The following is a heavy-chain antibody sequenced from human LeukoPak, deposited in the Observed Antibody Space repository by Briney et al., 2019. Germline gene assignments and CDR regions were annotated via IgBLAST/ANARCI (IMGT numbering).Heavy chain of an antibody. D-gene: IGHD1-26*01. J-gene: IGHJ6*03. Sequence: GASVKVSCKASGYTFTSYYMHWVRQAPGQGLEWMGIINPSGGSTSYAQKFQGRVTMTRDTSTSTVYMELSGLRSEDTAVYYCARDRGWWELQGNYYYMDVWGKGTTVTVSS. CDR3: ARDRGWWELQGNYYYMDV. CDR1: GYTFTSYY. CDR2: INPSGGST. V-gene: IGHV1-46*01.